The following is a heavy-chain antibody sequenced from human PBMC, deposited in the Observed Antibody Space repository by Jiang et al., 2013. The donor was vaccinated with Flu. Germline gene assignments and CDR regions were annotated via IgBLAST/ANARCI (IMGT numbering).Heavy chain of an antibody. CDR1: GYTFTDFY. CDR2: VDPEDGET. J-gene: IGHJ4*02. CDR3: ATRRSGGSYLSR. V-gene: IGHV1-69-2*01. Sequence: SGAEVKKPGATVKISCKVSGYTFTDFYVHWVQQAPGKGLEWVGFVDPEDGETKYAEKFQGRVTITADTSTDTAYMELSNLRSEDTAIFYCATRRSGGSYLSRWGQGTLVTVSS. D-gene: IGHD1-26*01.